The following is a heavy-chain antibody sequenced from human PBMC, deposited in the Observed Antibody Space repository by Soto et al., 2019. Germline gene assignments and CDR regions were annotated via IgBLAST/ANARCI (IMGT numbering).Heavy chain of an antibody. CDR2: MTLNNGHT. CDR3: ASSYDYVWGSYRPFDY. Sequence: ASVKVSCKTSGYSFPDYSINWVRQAPGQGLEWLGWMTLNNGHTNYAQKFQGRVTMTRDTATSTAYMELSSLRSDDTAVYYCASSYDYVWGSYRPFDYWGQGTLVTV. J-gene: IGHJ4*02. V-gene: IGHV1-18*01. CDR1: GYSFPDYS. D-gene: IGHD3-16*02.